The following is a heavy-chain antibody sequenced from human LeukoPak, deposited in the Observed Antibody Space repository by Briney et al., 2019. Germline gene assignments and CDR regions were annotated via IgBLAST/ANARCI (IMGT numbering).Heavy chain of an antibody. V-gene: IGHV3-23*01. D-gene: IGHD3-10*01. CDR1: GFTFSSYA. CDR3: AKDPPARWFGVYGMDV. CDR2: ISGSGGST. J-gene: IGHJ6*02. Sequence: GGSLRLSCAASGFTFSSYAMSWVRQAPEKGLEWVSAISGSGGSTYYADSVKGRFTISRDNSKNTLYLQMNSLRAEDTAVYYCAKDPPARWFGVYGMDVWGQGTMVTVSS.